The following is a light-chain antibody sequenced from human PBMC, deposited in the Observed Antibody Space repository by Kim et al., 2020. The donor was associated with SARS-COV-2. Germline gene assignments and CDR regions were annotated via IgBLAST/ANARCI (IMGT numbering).Light chain of an antibody. J-gene: IGKJ5*01. CDR2: DVS. CDR3: QHQDNITNT. CDR1: QDISNY. Sequence: DIQMTQSPSPLSASVGDRVTITCQASQDISNYLNWYQQKPGKALKLLIYDVSNLETGVPSRFCGSGSGTDFTFTISTLQPEDIAGYYCQHQDNITNTFGQGTRLEIK. V-gene: IGKV1-33*01.